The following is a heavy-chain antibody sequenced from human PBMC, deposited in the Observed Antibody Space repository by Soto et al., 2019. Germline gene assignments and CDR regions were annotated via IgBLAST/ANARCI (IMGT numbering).Heavy chain of an antibody. D-gene: IGHD6-13*01. Sequence: KSSETLSLTCTVSGGSVSSGSYYWSWIRQPPGKGLEWIGYIYYSGSTNYNPSLKSRVTISVDTSKNQFSLKLSSVTAADTAVYYCARSSFIAAAGIAGFDYWGQGTLVTVSS. CDR1: GGSVSSGSYY. V-gene: IGHV4-61*01. J-gene: IGHJ4*02. CDR2: IYYSGST. CDR3: ARSSFIAAAGIAGFDY.